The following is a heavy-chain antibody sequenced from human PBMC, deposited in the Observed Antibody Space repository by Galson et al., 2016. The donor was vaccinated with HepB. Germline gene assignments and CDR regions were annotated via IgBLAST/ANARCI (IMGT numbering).Heavy chain of an antibody. CDR1: GFPFSSYG. D-gene: IGHD3-9*01. Sequence: SLRLSCAASGFPFSSYGMHWVRQAPGKGLEWVAVISYDESNKRYGDSVKGRFTISRDNSKNTLYLQMKSLRAEDTAVYYCAKDQILTGDDAFDIWGQGTMVTVSS. J-gene: IGHJ3*02. V-gene: IGHV3-30*18. CDR3: AKDQILTGDDAFDI. CDR2: ISYDESNK.